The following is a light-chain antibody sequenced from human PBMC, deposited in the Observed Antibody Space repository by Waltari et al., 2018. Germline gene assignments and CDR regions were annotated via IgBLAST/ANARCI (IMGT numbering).Light chain of an antibody. CDR1: SRDVGSINQ. V-gene: IGLV2-11*01. CDR3: CAYAGRDVV. CDR2: DAT. J-gene: IGLJ2*01. Sequence: QSALPQPPSVPGSPGQSVTTPCPGTSRDVGSINQVSWYQPYPGSAPRLMLFDATQRGSGVPARCSGSEYTNTLSLTISRLQTEDEADYYCCAYAGRDVVFGGGTKVTVV.